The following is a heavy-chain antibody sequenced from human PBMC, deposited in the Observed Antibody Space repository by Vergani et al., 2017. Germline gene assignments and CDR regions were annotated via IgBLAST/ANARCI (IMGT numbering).Heavy chain of an antibody. Sequence: EVMLVQSGAEVKKPGESLKISCKYSESSFISNEISWVRQMSAKGLQWMGNINPIDSQISYSPSFQGQAIMSLDKSITTAYLQWRSLKASDTAIYYCTRHGPCGDGACLHFDHWGQGTKVTVAS. CDR1: ESSFISNE. J-gene: IGHJ4*02. D-gene: IGHD2-21*01. CDR3: TRHGPCGDGACLHFDH. CDR2: INPIDSQI. V-gene: IGHV5-51*01.